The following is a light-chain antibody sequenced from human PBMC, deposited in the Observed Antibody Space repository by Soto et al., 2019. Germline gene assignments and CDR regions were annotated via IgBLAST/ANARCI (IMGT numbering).Light chain of an antibody. J-gene: IGLJ2*01. CDR1: SSDVGGYNY. CDR3: CSYAGTYTVL. Sequence: QSALTQPRSVSGSPGQSVTISCTGTSSDVGGYNYVSWYQQHPGKAPKLMIYEVSKRPSGAPDRFSGSKSGNTACLTISGLQTEDEADYYCCSYAGTYTVLFGRGTKVTVL. V-gene: IGLV2-11*01. CDR2: EVS.